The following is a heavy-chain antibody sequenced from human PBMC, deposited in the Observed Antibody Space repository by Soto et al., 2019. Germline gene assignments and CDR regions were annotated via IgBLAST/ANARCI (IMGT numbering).Heavy chain of an antibody. D-gene: IGHD3-3*01. V-gene: IGHV3-11*06. CDR2: ISSSGSDA. CDR1: GFIFGDYY. Sequence: GGSLRLSCVASGFIFGDYYMNWIRQSPGKGLEWLSYISSSGSDAKSADSLKGRFSISRDNAKNSVYLQMNRLSAEDTAVYYCVRVRGFLEWLDWGQGTLVTVSS. J-gene: IGHJ1*01. CDR3: VRVRGFLEWLD.